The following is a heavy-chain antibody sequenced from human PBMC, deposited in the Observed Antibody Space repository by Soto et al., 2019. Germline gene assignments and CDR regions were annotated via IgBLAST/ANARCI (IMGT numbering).Heavy chain of an antibody. Sequence: GGSLRLSCAASGFTFSSYDIHWVRQAPGKGLEWVVLISYDGSKKYYADSVKGRFTISRDNSKNTLYLQMNSLRAEDTAVYYCAKGPTKYCPKKEIYYFYYWGQGTLVTGSS. J-gene: IGHJ4*02. CDR1: GFTFSSYD. V-gene: IGHV3-30*18. CDR3: AKGPTKYCPKKEIYYFYY. CDR2: ISYDGSKK. D-gene: IGHD2-15*01.